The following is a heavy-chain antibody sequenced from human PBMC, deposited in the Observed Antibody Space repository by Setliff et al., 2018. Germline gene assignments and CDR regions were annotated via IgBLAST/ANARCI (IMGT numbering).Heavy chain of an antibody. Sequence: GGSLRLPCAASGFTFSGYSMNWVRQAPGKGLEWVSYISSSSHIISYADSVKGRFTISRDNAKNSLYLQMNGLKTEDRAVYYCARIRLCGSRVICPPGRYVDVWGKGTTVTVSS. J-gene: IGHJ6*03. CDR2: ISSSSHII. V-gene: IGHV3-48*01. CDR1: GFTFSGYS. CDR3: ARIRLCGSRVICPPGRYVDV. D-gene: IGHD2-2*01.